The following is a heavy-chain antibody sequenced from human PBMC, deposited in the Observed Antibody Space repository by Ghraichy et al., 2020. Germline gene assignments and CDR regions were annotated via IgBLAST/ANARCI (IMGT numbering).Heavy chain of an antibody. D-gene: IGHD2-8*01. J-gene: IGHJ4*02. CDR1: GFTFSTYS. Sequence: GGSLRLSCAASGFTFSTYSMKWVRQAPGKGLEWVSSIRSDSSYIFYADSVKGRFTMSRDNAKNSLYLQMNSLRAEDTAVYYCTRLINGYIDYWGQGTLVTVS. CDR3: TRLINGYIDY. V-gene: IGHV3-21*01. CDR2: IRSDSSYI.